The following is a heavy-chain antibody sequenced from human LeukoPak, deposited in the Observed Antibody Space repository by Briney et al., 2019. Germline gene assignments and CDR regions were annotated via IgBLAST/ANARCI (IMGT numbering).Heavy chain of an antibody. J-gene: IGHJ5*02. CDR3: ARGQAVAGMFDP. Sequence: PSETLSLTCTVSGGSIRSSSYYWIWIRQPPGQGLVWIGYIYYSGSTNYNPSLKSRVTISVDTSKNQFSLNLSSVTAADTAVYYCARGQAVAGMFDPWGQGTLVTVSS. V-gene: IGHV4-61*01. CDR2: IYYSGST. D-gene: IGHD6-19*01. CDR1: GGSIRSSSYY.